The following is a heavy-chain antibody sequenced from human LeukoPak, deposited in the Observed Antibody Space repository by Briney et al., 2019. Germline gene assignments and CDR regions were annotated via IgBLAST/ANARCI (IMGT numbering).Heavy chain of an antibody. V-gene: IGHV3-53*01. CDR2: ICSGSST. Sequence: GGSLRLSCAASGFTVSSNYMSWVRQAPGKGLEWVSVICSGSSTYYADSVKGRFTISRDNSKNTLYLQMNSLGAEDTAVYYCAKATTVHHPYFDYWGQGALVTVSS. CDR3: AKATTVHHPYFDY. J-gene: IGHJ4*02. D-gene: IGHD1-1*01. CDR1: GFTVSSNY.